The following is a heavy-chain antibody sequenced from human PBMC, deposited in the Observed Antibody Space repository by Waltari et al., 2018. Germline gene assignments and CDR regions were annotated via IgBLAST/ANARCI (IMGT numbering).Heavy chain of an antibody. Sequence: EVQLVESGGGLVQPGGSLRLSCAASGFTFSSYAMSWVRQAPGKGLGWVSAISGRGGSTYYADSVKGRFTISRDNSKNTLYLQMNSLRAEDTAVYYCAKDGGSYDFWSGYYKAYFDYWGQGTLVTVSS. CDR3: AKDGGSYDFWSGYYKAYFDY. V-gene: IGHV3-23*04. J-gene: IGHJ4*02. D-gene: IGHD3-3*01. CDR2: ISGRGGST. CDR1: GFTFSSYA.